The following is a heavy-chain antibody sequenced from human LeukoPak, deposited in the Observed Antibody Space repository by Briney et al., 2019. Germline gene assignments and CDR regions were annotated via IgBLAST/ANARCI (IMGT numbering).Heavy chain of an antibody. D-gene: IGHD3-10*01. CDR3: ARGQDKYYYGSGSNY. V-gene: IGHV3-48*01. CDR1: GFTFSSYS. J-gene: IGHJ4*02. CDR2: ISGSSSTI. Sequence: GGSLRLSCAASGFTFSSYSMNWVRQVPGKGLEWVSYISGSSSTIYYADSVKGRFTISRDNAKNSLYLQMNSLRAEDTAVYYCARGQDKYYYGSGSNYWGQGTLVTVSS.